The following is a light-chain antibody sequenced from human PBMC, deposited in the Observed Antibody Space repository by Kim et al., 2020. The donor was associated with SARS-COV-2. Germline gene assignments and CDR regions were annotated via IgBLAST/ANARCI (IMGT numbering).Light chain of an antibody. CDR1: NRDSKR. V-gene: IGLV3-21*04. CDR2: FGS. Sequence: PGKTARMCCVGNNRDSKRVHGYRQKTGQAPVVVMCFGSDRPSGIPERFSGSNSGNTATLTISGVEAGDEADYYCQVWDTSSEHHYVFGTGTKVTVL. CDR3: QVWDTSSEHHYV. J-gene: IGLJ1*01.